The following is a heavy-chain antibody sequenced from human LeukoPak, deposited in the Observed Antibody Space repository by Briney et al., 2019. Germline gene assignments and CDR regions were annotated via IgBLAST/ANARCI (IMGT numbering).Heavy chain of an antibody. J-gene: IGHJ6*02. Sequence: GGSLRLSCAASGFTFSSYDMHWVRQATGKGLEWVSAIGTAGDTYYPGSVKGRFTISRENAKNSLYLQMNSLRAGDTAVYYCARGPDYGDYYGTDVWGQGTTVTVSS. D-gene: IGHD4-17*01. CDR1: GFTFSSYD. CDR3: ARGPDYGDYYGTDV. V-gene: IGHV3-13*01. CDR2: IGTAGDT.